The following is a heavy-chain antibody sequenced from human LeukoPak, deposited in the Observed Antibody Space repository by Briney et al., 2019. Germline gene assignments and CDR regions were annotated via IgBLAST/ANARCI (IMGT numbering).Heavy chain of an antibody. CDR2: IYHSGST. V-gene: IGHV4-4*02. J-gene: IGHJ4*02. CDR3: ARVSGFGDPVVEY. CDR1: GGSISSSNW. D-gene: IGHD3-10*01. Sequence: PSETLSLTCAVSGGSISSSNWWSWVSQPPGKGLEWIGEIYHSGSTNYNPSLKRRVTISRDNSKNQLSLKLSSVTAADTAVYYCARVSGFGDPVVEYWGQGTLVTVSS.